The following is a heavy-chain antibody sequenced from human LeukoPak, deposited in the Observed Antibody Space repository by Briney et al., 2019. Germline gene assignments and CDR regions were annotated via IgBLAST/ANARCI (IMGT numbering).Heavy chain of an antibody. V-gene: IGHV1-69*02. CDR2: IIPILGIA. CDR3: ARFNSSNISTDY. J-gene: IGHJ4*02. D-gene: IGHD1/OR15-1a*01. CDR1: GYTFTSYY. Sequence: GASVKVSCKASGYTFTSYYMHWVRQAPGQGLEWMGRIIPILGIANYAQKFQGRVTITADKSTSTAYMELSSLRSEDTAVYYCARFNSSNISTDYWGQGTLVTVSS.